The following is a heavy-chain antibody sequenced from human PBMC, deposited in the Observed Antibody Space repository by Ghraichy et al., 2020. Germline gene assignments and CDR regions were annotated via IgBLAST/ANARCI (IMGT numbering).Heavy chain of an antibody. CDR1: GGSISSSSYY. D-gene: IGHD6-25*01. Sequence: SETLSLTCTVSGGSISSSSYYWGWIRQPPGKGLEWIGSIYYSGSTYYNPSLKSRGTISVDTSKNQFSLKLSSVTAADTAVYYCARRRGYYVDYWGQGTLVTVSS. CDR2: IYYSGST. CDR3: ARRRGYYVDY. V-gene: IGHV4-39*01. J-gene: IGHJ4*02.